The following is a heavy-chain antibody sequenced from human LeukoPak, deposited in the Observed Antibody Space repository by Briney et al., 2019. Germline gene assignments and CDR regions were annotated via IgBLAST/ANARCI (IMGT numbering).Heavy chain of an antibody. CDR3: ARDRFYDSSGPTFDY. D-gene: IGHD3-22*01. CDR1: GGTFSSYA. J-gene: IGHJ4*02. CDR2: IIPILGIA. V-gene: IGHV1-69*04. Sequence: AASVTVSCKASGGTFSSYAISWVRQAPGQGLEWMGRIIPILGIANYAQKFQGRVTITADKSTSTAYMELSSLRSEDTAVYYCARDRFYDSSGPTFDYWGQGTLVTVSS.